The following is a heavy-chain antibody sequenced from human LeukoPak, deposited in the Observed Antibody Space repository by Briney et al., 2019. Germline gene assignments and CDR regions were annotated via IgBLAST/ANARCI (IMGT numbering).Heavy chain of an antibody. CDR3: ARDVEFWSGQMAFDI. V-gene: IGHV4-34*09. J-gene: IGHJ3*02. D-gene: IGHD3-3*01. CDR1: GGSFSGYY. Sequence: SETLSLTCAVYGGSFSGYYWSWIRQPPGKGLEWIGYIYYSGSTYYNPSLKSRVTISVDTSKNQFSLKLSSVTAADTAVYYCARDVEFWSGQMAFDIWGQGTMVTVSS. CDR2: IYYSGST.